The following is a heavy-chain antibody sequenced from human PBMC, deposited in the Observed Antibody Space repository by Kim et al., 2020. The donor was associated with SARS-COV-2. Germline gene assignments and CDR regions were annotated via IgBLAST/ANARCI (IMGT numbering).Heavy chain of an antibody. J-gene: IGHJ4*02. D-gene: IGHD1-26*01. Sequence: GGSLRLSCAASGFTFSSYSMNWVRQAPGKGLEWVSYISSSSSTIYYADSVKGRFTISRDNAKNSLNLQMNSLRDEDTAVYYCARDLNLVGGSYRDWGQGTLVTVSS. CDR2: ISSSSSTI. CDR1: GFTFSSYS. CDR3: ARDLNLVGGSYRD. V-gene: IGHV3-48*02.